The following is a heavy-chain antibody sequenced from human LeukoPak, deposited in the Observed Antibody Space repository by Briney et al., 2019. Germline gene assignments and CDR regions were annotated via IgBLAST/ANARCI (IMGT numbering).Heavy chain of an antibody. Sequence: GGSLRLSCVASGFTLSNYWMSWVRQAPGKGLEWVANIKPDGSERYYVDSVKGRFTISRDNAKHSLFLQMNSLAAEDTAVYYCARGGYNIAVRLFDYWGLGTLVTVSS. CDR3: ARGGYNIAVRLFDY. D-gene: IGHD6-6*01. J-gene: IGHJ4*02. CDR1: GFTLSNYW. V-gene: IGHV3-7*03. CDR2: IKPDGSER.